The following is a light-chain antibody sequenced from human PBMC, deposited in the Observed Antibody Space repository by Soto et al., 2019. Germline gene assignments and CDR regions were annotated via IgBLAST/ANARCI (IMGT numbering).Light chain of an antibody. CDR3: QQYNSPFA. Sequence: DIQMTQSPSTLSASVGDRVTITCRASQSISSWLAWYQQNPGKAPKLLIYKASSLESGVPSRFSGSGSGTEFTLTISRRQPDDFAAYYCQQYNSPFAFGPGTKVDIK. CDR2: KAS. CDR1: QSISSW. J-gene: IGKJ3*01. V-gene: IGKV1-5*03.